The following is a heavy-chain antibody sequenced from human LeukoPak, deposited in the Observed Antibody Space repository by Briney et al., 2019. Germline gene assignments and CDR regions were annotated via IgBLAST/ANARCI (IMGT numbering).Heavy chain of an antibody. V-gene: IGHV4-4*07. J-gene: IGHJ4*02. CDR3: ASSGLGYCSSTSCYVFDY. D-gene: IGHD2-2*01. Sequence: SETLSLTCTVSGGSISSYYWSWIRQPAGKGLEWIGRIYTSGSTNYNPSLKSRVTMSVDTSKNQFSLKLSSVTAADTAVYYCASSGLGYCSSTSCYVFDYWGQGTLVTVSS. CDR2: IYTSGST. CDR1: GGSISSYY.